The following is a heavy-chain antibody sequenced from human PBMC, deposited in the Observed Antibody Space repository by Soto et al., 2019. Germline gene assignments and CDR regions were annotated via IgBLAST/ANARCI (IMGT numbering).Heavy chain of an antibody. D-gene: IGHD3-3*01. CDR2: IWYDGSNK. V-gene: IGHV3-33*01. CDR1: GFTFSSYG. J-gene: IGHJ4*02. Sequence: VQLVESGGGVVQPGRSLRLSCAASGFTFSSYGMHWVRQAPGKGLEGVAVIWYDGSNKYYADSVKGRFTISRDNSKNTLYLQMNSLRAEDTAVYYCARDRQAGYYTAADYWGQGTLVTVSS. CDR3: ARDRQAGYYTAADY.